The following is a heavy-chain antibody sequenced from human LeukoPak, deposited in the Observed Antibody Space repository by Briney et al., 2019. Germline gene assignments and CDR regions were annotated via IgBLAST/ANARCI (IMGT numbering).Heavy chain of an antibody. V-gene: IGHV4-39*07. J-gene: IGHJ5*02. CDR1: GGSISSSSYY. D-gene: IGHD1-1*01. Sequence: SETLSLTCTVSGGSISSSSYYWGWIRQPPGKGLEWIGSIYYSGSTYYNPSLKSRVTISVDTSKNQFSLRLTSVTAADTAVYYCARDSIRVQTGTTPWGRGTLVTVSS. CDR2: IYYSGST. CDR3: ARDSIRVQTGTTP.